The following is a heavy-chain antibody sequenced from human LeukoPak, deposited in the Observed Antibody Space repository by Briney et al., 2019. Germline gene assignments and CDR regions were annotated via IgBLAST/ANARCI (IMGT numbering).Heavy chain of an antibody. V-gene: IGHV3-74*01. D-gene: IGHD6-13*01. CDR1: GFTFSSYW. CDR2: INSDESST. Sequence: GGSLRLSCAASGFTFSSYWMHWVRQAPGKGLVWVSRINSDESSTSYADSVKGRFTISRDNAKNSLYLQMNSLRAEDTAVYYCARERRAAAANWFDPWGQGTLVTVSS. J-gene: IGHJ5*02. CDR3: ARERRAAAANWFDP.